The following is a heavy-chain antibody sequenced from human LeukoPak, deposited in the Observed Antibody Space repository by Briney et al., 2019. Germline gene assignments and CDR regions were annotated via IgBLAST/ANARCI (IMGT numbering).Heavy chain of an antibody. D-gene: IGHD1-20*01. J-gene: IGHJ4*02. V-gene: IGHV3-21*01. CDR2: ISSSSSYI. CDR3: ARSGVSVEDPMKY. CDR1: GFTFSSYS. Sequence: GGSLRLSCASSGFTFSSYSMNWVRQAPGKGLEWVSSISSSSSYIYYADSVKGRFTISRDNAKNSLYLQMNSLRAEDTAVYYCARSGVSVEDPMKYWGQGTLVTVSS.